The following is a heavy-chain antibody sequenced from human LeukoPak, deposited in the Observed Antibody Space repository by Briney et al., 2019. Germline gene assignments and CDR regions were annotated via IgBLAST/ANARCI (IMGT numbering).Heavy chain of an antibody. J-gene: IGHJ4*02. CDR1: GFTFSDYY. CDR3: ARRKHSSGWSPNEYYFDY. CDR2: IDISGTTI. D-gene: IGHD6-13*01. V-gene: IGHV3-11*01. Sequence: TGGSLRLSCAASGFTFSDYYMSWIRQAPGKGLEWFSYIDISGTTIYYTHSVKGRFTISRDNAKNSLYLQMNSLRAEDTAFYYCARRKHSSGWSPNEYYFDYWGQGTLVTVSS.